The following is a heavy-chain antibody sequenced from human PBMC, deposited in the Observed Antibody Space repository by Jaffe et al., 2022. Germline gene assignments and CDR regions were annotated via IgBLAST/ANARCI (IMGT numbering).Heavy chain of an antibody. J-gene: IGHJ3*02. D-gene: IGHD2-2*01. CDR3: AKLGPGDVVPAAILPSDAFDI. Sequence: EVQLLESGGGLVQPGGSLRLSCAASGFTFSSYAMSWVRQAPGKGLEWVSAISGSGGSTYYADSVKGRFTISRDNSKNTLYLQMNSLRAEDTAVYYCAKLGPGDVVPAAILPSDAFDIWGQGTMVTVSS. CDR1: GFTFSSYA. CDR2: ISGSGGST. V-gene: IGHV3-23*01.